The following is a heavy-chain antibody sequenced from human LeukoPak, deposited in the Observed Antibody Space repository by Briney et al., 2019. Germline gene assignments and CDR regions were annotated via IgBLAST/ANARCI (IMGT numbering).Heavy chain of an antibody. CDR1: GGSISSGGYY. CDR3: ARERRPRRAMIVVVIFDY. D-gene: IGHD3-22*01. J-gene: IGHJ4*02. Sequence: ETSQTLSLTCTVSGGSISSGGYYWSWIRQPPGKGLEWIGYIYHSGSTYYNPSLKSRVTISVDRSKNQFSLKLSSVTAADTAVYYCARERRPRRAMIVVVIFDYWGQGTLVTVSS. V-gene: IGHV4-30-2*01. CDR2: IYHSGST.